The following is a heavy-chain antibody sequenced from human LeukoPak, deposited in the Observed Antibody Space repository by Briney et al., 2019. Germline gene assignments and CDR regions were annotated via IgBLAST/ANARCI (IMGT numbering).Heavy chain of an antibody. CDR1: GYTFTSYG. CDR2: FSAYNGNT. D-gene: IGHD3-22*01. CDR3: ARVAYYYDSSGPGDLDY. Sequence: ASVKVSCKASGYTFTSYGISWVRQAPGQGLEWMGWFSAYNGNTNYAQKLQGRVTMTTDTSTSTAYMELRSLRSDDTAVYYCARVAYYYDSSGPGDLDYWGQGTLVTVSS. V-gene: IGHV1-18*01. J-gene: IGHJ4*02.